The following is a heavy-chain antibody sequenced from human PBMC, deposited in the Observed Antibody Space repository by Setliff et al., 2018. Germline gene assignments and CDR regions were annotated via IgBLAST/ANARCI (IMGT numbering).Heavy chain of an antibody. CDR2: IYYTGAT. Sequence: SETLSLTCAVSGYSISSGYYWSWIRQSPGKALEWIGYIYYTGATNYNPSLRSRVTLLADTSKNQLSLRLSSVAAADTAAYFCARYRCPGGICDGFDIWGQGTMVTVSS. D-gene: IGHD3-16*02. CDR1: GYSISSGYY. J-gene: IGHJ3*02. CDR3: ARYRCPGGICDGFDI. V-gene: IGHV4-38-2*01.